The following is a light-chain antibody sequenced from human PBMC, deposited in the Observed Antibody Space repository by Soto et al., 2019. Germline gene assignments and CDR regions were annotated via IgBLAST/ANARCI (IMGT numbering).Light chain of an antibody. CDR2: DAS. Sequence: EIVLTQSPATLSLSPGERATLSCRASQSVSTYLAWSQQRPGQPHRLLIYDASNRASGIPVRFSGSGSGTDLTATISSLKHEDFAVCYSQHRSDWSFSFGTGNKLEIK. J-gene: IGKJ2*01. V-gene: IGKV3-11*01. CDR3: QHRSDWSFS. CDR1: QSVSTY.